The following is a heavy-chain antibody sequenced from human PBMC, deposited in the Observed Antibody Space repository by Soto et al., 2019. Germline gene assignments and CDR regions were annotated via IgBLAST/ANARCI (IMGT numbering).Heavy chain of an antibody. D-gene: IGHD6-13*01. CDR3: ARDLIENSSSWYTAYYYYGMDV. CDR1: GFTFSSYG. V-gene: IGHV3-33*01. Sequence: GGSLRLSCAASGFTFSSYGMHWVRQAPGKGLEWVAVIWYDGSNKYYADSVKGRFTISRDNSKNTLYLQMNSLRAEDTAVYYCARDLIENSSSWYTAYYYYGMDVWGQGTTVTVSS. J-gene: IGHJ6*02. CDR2: IWYDGSNK.